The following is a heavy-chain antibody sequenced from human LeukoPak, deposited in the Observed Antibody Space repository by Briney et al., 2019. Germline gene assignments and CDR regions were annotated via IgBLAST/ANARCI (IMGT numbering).Heavy chain of an antibody. CDR3: ARQDCSSTSCYPDY. CDR2: IYYSGST. CDR1: GGSISSSSYY. V-gene: IGHV4-39*01. J-gene: IGHJ4*02. Sequence: SETLSLTCTVSGGSISSSSYYWGWIRQPPGKGLEWIGRIYYSGSTYYNPSLKSRVTISVDTSKNQFSLKLSSVTAADTAVYYCARQDCSSTSCYPDYWGQGTLVTVSS. D-gene: IGHD2-2*01.